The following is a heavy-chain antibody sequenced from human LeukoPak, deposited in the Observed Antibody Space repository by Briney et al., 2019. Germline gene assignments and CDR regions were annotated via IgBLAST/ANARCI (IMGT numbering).Heavy chain of an antibody. CDR3: ARDYDGIAAAGIPRYYYYGMDV. Sequence: SETLSLTCTVSGGSISSYYWSWIRQPPGKGLDWIGYIYHTGTTNYNPSLKSRVTMSVDTSKNQFSLKLSSVTAADTAVYYCARDYDGIAAAGIPRYYYYGMDVWGQGTTVTVSS. J-gene: IGHJ6*02. CDR1: GGSISSYY. D-gene: IGHD6-13*01. CDR2: IYHTGTT. V-gene: IGHV4-59*12.